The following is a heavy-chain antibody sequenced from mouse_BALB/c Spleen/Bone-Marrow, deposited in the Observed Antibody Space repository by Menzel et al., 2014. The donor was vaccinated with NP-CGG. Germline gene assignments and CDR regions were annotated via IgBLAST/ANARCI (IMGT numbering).Heavy chain of an antibody. V-gene: IGHV7-3*02. D-gene: IGHD2-3*01. J-gene: IGHJ2*01. CDR3: ARDMGGLLFDY. CDR1: GFTFTDYY. CDR2: IRNKAYSYTT. Sequence: EVMLVESGGGLVQPGGSLRLSCAPSGFTFTDYYMNWVRQPPGKALEWLGFIRNKAYSYTTEYSASVKGRFTISRDNSQSILYLQMNTLRAEDSATYYCARDMGGLLFDYWGQGTTLTASS.